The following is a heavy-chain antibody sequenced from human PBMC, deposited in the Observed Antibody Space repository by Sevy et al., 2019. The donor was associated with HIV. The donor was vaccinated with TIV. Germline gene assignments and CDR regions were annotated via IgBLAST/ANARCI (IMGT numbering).Heavy chain of an antibody. CDR1: GFTLSPYS. J-gene: IGHJ6*02. D-gene: IGHD2-2*01. CDR2: ISSSSNII. CDR3: ARDAMRVGNSNYYYGMDV. Sequence: GGSLRLSCAASGFTLSPYSMEWVRQAPGKGLEWVSHISSSSNIIYYADSVKGRLTVSRDNAKNSLYLRMDGLRDEDTAVYYCARDAMRVGNSNYYYGMDVWGQGTTVTVSS. V-gene: IGHV3-48*02.